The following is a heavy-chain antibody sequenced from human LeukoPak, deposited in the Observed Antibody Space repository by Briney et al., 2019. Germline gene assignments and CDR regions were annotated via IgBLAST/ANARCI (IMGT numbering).Heavy chain of an antibody. CDR2: INHSGST. D-gene: IGHD5-12*01. Sequence: SETLSLTCAVYGGSFSGYYWSWIRQPPGKGLEWIGEINHSGSTNYNPSLKSRVTISVDTSKNQFSLKLSSVTAADTAVYYCAGRYSGYIRIPWGQGTLVTVSS. J-gene: IGHJ5*02. V-gene: IGHV4-34*01. CDR3: AGRYSGYIRIP. CDR1: GGSFSGYY.